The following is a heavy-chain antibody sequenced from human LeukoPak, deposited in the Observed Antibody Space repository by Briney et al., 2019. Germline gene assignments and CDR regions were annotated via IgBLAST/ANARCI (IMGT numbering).Heavy chain of an antibody. CDR1: GGSISSYY. J-gene: IGHJ4*02. Sequence: PSETLSLTCTVSGGSISSYYWSWIRQPPGKGLEWIGYIYYSGSTNYNPSLKSRVTISVDTSKNQFSLKLSPVTAADTAVYYCARDRGYYGSGPWGYYFDYWGQGTLVTVSS. D-gene: IGHD3-10*01. CDR3: ARDRGYYGSGPWGYYFDY. V-gene: IGHV4-59*01. CDR2: IYYSGST.